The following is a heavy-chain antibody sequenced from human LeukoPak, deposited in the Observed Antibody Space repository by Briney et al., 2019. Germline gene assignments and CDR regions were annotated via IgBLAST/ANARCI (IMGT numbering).Heavy chain of an antibody. J-gene: IGHJ6*02. CDR3: ARDGGRYSPYYGMDV. CDR1: GDSVSSDSYY. Sequence: PSETLSLTCSVSGDSVSSDSYYWSWIRQPPGKGLEWIGSISYSGNTDYNPSLKSRLTISVDTSKNQFSLKLSSVTAADTAVYYCARDGGRYSPYYGMDVWGQGTTVTVSS. V-gene: IGHV4-61*01. CDR2: ISYSGNT. D-gene: IGHD3-9*01.